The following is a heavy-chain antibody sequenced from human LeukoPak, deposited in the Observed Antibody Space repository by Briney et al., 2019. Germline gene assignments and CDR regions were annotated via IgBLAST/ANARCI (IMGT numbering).Heavy chain of an antibody. J-gene: IGHJ4*02. CDR3: ARDQTSGSYYYY. CDR1: GGSISSYY. Sequence: SETQSLTCTVSGGSISSYYWSWIRQPAGKGLEWIGRIYTSGSTNYNPSLKSRVTMSVDTSKNQFSLKLSSVTAADTAVYYCARDQTSGSYYYYWGQGTLVTVSS. D-gene: IGHD1-26*01. CDR2: IYTSGST. V-gene: IGHV4-4*07.